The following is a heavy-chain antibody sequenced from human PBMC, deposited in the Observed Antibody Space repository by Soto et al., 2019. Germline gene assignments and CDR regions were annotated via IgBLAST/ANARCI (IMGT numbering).Heavy chain of an antibody. D-gene: IGHD3-16*01. V-gene: IGHV3-15*07. CDR2: IKSHLNGGTT. CDR3: APDYYYAIRD. CDR1: GFDFSKAW. J-gene: IGHJ1*01. Sequence: EVQLVESGGGLVEPGGSLRLSCAASGFDFSKAWMHWVRQAPGKGLEWVGLIKSHLNGGTTDFPATVRGRFTGSRDDSQDRVYLQMDSLKTEDTAVYYCAPDYYYAIRDWGRVTLVTVS.